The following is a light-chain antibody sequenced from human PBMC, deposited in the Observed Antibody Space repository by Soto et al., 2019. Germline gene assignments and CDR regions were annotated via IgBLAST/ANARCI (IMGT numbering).Light chain of an antibody. CDR2: DAS. Sequence: DIQMTQSPSSLSASVGDRVTITCQASQDITNYLNWYQQKPGKAPKLLIYDASNRETGVPSRLSGSGSGKDFTFTISRLQPEDIATYYCQQYDTLVTFGQGTRLEIK. J-gene: IGKJ5*01. V-gene: IGKV1-33*01. CDR1: QDITNY. CDR3: QQYDTLVT.